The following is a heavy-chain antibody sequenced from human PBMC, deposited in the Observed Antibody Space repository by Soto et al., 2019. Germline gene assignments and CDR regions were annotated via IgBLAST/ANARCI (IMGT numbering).Heavy chain of an antibody. Sequence: PSETLSLTCAVYGGSFSGYYWTWIRQPPGTGLEWIGEINHSGSTNYNPSLKSRVTISVDTSKNQFSLKLTSVTAADTAVYYCARDNITGLFDHWGQGTLVPVSS. CDR3: ARDNITGLFDH. J-gene: IGHJ4*02. CDR2: INHSGST. D-gene: IGHD2-8*02. V-gene: IGHV4-34*01. CDR1: GGSFSGYY.